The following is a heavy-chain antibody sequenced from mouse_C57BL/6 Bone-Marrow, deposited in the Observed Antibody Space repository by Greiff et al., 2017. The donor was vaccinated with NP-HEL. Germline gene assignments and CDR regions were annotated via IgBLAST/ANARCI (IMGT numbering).Heavy chain of an antibody. CDR3: TTYTPYGIYWYFDV. V-gene: IGHV14-4*01. D-gene: IGHD2-1*01. CDR2: IDPENGDT. Sequence: EVQLQESGAELVRPGASVKLSCTASGFNIKDDYMHWVKQRPEQGLEWIGWIDPENGDTEYASKFQGKATITADTSSNTAYLQLSSLTSEDTAVYYCTTYTPYGIYWYFDVWGTGTTVTVSS. CDR1: GFNIKDDY. J-gene: IGHJ1*03.